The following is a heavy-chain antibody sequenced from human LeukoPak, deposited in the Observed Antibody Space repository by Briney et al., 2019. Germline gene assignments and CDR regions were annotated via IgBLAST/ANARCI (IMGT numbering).Heavy chain of an antibody. J-gene: IGHJ3*01. CDR2: IYYSGST. D-gene: IGHD2-2*01. CDR3: ARRGIRLPAANR. V-gene: IGHV4-30-4*08. Sequence: SETLSLTCTVSGGSISSGDYYWSWIRQPPGKGLEWIGYIYYSGSTYYNPSLKSRVTISVDTSKNQFSLKLSSVTAADTAVYYSARRGIRLPAANRWGQGTMVTVSS. CDR1: GGSISSGDYY.